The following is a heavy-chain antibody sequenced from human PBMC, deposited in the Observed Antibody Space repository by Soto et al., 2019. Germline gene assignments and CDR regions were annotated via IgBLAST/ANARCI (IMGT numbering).Heavy chain of an antibody. CDR1: GGSFSGYY. J-gene: IGHJ4*02. V-gene: IGHV4-34*01. Sequence: SDTLSLTCAVYGGSFSGYYWSWIRQPPGKGLEWIGEINHSGSTNYNPSLRSRVTISVDTSKNQFSLKLSSVTAADTAVYYCASVRGLAAAGDYWGQGTLVTVSS. CDR2: INHSGST. CDR3: ASVRGLAAAGDY. D-gene: IGHD6-13*01.